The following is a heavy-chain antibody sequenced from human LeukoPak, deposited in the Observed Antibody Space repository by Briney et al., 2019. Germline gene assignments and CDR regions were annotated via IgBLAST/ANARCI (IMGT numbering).Heavy chain of an antibody. CDR3: ARGEYSGYGGSSDY. D-gene: IGHD5-12*01. Sequence: GGSLRLSCAAPGFTFSSYAMHWVRQAPGKGLEWVAVISYDGSNKYYADSVRGRFTISRDNSKNTLYLQMNSLRAEDTAVYYCARGEYSGYGGSSDYWGQGTLVTVSS. V-gene: IGHV3-30*04. J-gene: IGHJ4*02. CDR1: GFTFSSYA. CDR2: ISYDGSNK.